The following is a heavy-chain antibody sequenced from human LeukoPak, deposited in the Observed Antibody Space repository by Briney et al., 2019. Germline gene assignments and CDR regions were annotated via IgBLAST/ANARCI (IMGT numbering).Heavy chain of an antibody. D-gene: IGHD3-22*01. CDR2: ISSSSTYI. CDR3: APALYYYDSSGYPTPD. J-gene: IGHJ4*02. Sequence: GGSLRLSCAASGFTFSTYSMYWVRQAPGKGLEWVSSISSSSTYIYYADSVKGRFTNSGDNAKNSLYLQMNSLRAEDTAVYYCAPALYYYDSSGYPTPDWGQGTLVTVSS. CDR1: GFTFSTYS. V-gene: IGHV3-21*01.